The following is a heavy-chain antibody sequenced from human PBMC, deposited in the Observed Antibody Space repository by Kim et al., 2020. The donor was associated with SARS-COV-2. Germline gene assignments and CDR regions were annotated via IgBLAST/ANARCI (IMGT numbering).Heavy chain of an antibody. D-gene: IGHD6-19*01. Sequence: SETLSLTCTVSGGSISSYYWSWIRQPPGKGLEWIGYIYYSGSTNYNPSLKSRVTISVDTSKNQFSLKLSSVTAADTAVYYCARAYSSGRIGDYWGKGTL. J-gene: IGHJ4*02. CDR3: ARAYSSGRIGDY. CDR1: GGSISSYY. V-gene: IGHV4-59*01. CDR2: IYYSGST.